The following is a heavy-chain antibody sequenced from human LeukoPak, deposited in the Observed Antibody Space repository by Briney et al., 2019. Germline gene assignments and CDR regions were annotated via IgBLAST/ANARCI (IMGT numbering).Heavy chain of an antibody. CDR1: GYTFTGYY. D-gene: IGHD3-9*01. Sequence: ASVKVSCKASGYTFTGYYMHWVRQAPGQGLEWMGWINPNSGGTNYAQKFQGRVTMTRDTSISTAYMELSRLRSDDTAVYYCARESISYYYYYMDVWAKGPRSPSP. CDR3: ARESISYYYYYMDV. J-gene: IGHJ6*03. CDR2: INPNSGGT. V-gene: IGHV1-2*02.